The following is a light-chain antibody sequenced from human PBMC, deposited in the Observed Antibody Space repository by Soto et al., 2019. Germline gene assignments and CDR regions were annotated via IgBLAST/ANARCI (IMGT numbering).Light chain of an antibody. CDR1: QSLLHSNGFNY. J-gene: IGKJ4*01. Sequence: DIVMTQSPLSLPVTPGEPASISCRSSQSLLHSNGFNYLDWYLQRPGQSPQLLIYLGSNRASGVPDRFSSSGSGTDFTLQISTVEAEDVGDYYCMQALQTPLTFGGGTKVEIK. CDR2: LGS. V-gene: IGKV2-28*01. CDR3: MQALQTPLT.